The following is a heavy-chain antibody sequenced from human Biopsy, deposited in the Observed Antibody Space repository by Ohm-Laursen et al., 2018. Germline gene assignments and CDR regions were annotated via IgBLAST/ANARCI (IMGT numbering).Heavy chain of an antibody. CDR1: GVSISVDGYY. CDR2: IYHSGTT. CDR3: ATFRASWDTTQGGDY. V-gene: IGHV4-31*03. Sequence: TLSLTCTVSGVSISVDGYYWAWIRQLPGKGLDWIGYIYHSGTTYYNPSLESWLTMSVDTSKNEFSLRLRSVTAADTAVYYCATFRASWDTTQGGDYWGQGTLVIVSS. J-gene: IGHJ4*02. D-gene: IGHD1-26*01.